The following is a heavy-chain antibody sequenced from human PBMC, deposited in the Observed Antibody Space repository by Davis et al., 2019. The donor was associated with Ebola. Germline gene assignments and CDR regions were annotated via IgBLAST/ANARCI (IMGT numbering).Heavy chain of an antibody. CDR2: ISNDGSNK. Sequence: GESLKISCAASGFTLSSYGMHWVRQAPGKGLEWVAAISNDGSNKYYADSVKGRFTISRDNSKNTLYLQMNSLRVEDTAIYYCAKDTSNVWFDVWGQGTMVTVSS. CDR3: AKDTSNVWFDV. V-gene: IGHV3-30*18. D-gene: IGHD6-19*01. CDR1: GFTLSSYG. J-gene: IGHJ3*01.